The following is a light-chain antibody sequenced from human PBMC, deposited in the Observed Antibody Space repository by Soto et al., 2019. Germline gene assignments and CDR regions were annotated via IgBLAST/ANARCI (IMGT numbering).Light chain of an antibody. Sequence: AIQLTQSPSSLSASVGHIVTITCRASQGIRNDLGWYQQKPGKAPKLLIYAASSLQSGVPARFSGSGSGTEFTLTISSLQPDDFATYYCQQYNTYSTFGQGTRLEIK. J-gene: IGKJ5*01. CDR1: QGIRND. CDR2: AAS. V-gene: IGKV1-6*01. CDR3: QQYNTYST.